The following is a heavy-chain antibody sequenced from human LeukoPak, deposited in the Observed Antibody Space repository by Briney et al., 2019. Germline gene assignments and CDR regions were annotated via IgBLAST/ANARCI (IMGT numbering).Heavy chain of an antibody. D-gene: IGHD3-22*01. CDR2: SYYSGST. CDR1: GGAISSCY. V-gene: IGHV4-59*01. Sequence: LETLSLTCTFSGGAISSCYWSWIRQPPGKGLGWVWYSYYSGSTNYNPSLKSRVTISVDTSKNQFSLKLSSVTAADTAVYYCARSGPYYYDSSGYFEYFQHWGQGTLVTVSS. CDR3: ARSGPYYYDSSGYFEYFQH. J-gene: IGHJ1*01.